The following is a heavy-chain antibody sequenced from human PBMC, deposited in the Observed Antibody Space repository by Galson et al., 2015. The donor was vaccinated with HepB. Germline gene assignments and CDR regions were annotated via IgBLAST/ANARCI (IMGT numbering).Heavy chain of an antibody. CDR2: FSGSSST. V-gene: IGHV3-23*01. D-gene: IGHD6-19*01. Sequence: SLRLSCAASGFTFSSYAMSWVRQAPGKGLAWVSGFSGSSSTYYADSVKGRFTISRDNSKNTLYLQMNSLRAEDTAVYYCATPYSSGWYPSPNDAFDIWGQGTMVTVSS. CDR3: ATPYSSGWYPSPNDAFDI. J-gene: IGHJ3*02. CDR1: GFTFSSYA.